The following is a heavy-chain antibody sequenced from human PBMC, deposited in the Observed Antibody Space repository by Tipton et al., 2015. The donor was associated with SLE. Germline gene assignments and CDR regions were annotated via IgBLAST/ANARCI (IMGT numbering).Heavy chain of an antibody. CDR2: INGDGSST. CDR3: ARGRLYSSIGVL. V-gene: IGHV3-74*01. Sequence: SLRLSCAASGFTFSSYWMHWVRQAPGKGLVWVSRINGDGSSTSYADSVKGRFTISRDNAKNTLYLQMNSLRAEDTAVYYCARGRLYSSIGVLWGQGTLVTVSS. D-gene: IGHD6-13*01. CDR1: GFTFSSYW. J-gene: IGHJ4*02.